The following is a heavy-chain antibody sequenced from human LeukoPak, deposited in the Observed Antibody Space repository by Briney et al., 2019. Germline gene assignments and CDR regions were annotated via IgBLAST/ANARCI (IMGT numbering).Heavy chain of an antibody. CDR1: GYTFTSYG. J-gene: IGHJ6*03. CDR3: ARGVRDIVVVPAAPLGVYYYYYMVV. D-gene: IGHD2-2*01. Sequence: ASVKVSCKASGYTFTSYGISWVRQAPGQGLEWMGWISAYNGNTNYAQKLQGRVTVTTDTSTSTAYMELRSLRSDDTAVYYCARGVRDIVVVPAAPLGVYYYYYMVVWGKGTTVTVSS. CDR2: ISAYNGNT. V-gene: IGHV1-18*01.